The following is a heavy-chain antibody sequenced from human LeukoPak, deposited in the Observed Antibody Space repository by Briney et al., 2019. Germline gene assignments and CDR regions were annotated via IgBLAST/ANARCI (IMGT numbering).Heavy chain of an antibody. D-gene: IGHD6-13*01. CDR2: INPKSGGA. CDR1: GYTFTGYY. Sequence: GASVKVSCKASGYTFTGYYIHWVRQAPGQGLEWMGWINPKSGGANYAQKFQGRVTMTRDTSISTAYMELSRLRSVDTAVYYCAREDFCSNGNCFDPWGQGTLVTVSS. V-gene: IGHV1-2*02. CDR3: AREDFCSNGNCFDP. J-gene: IGHJ5*02.